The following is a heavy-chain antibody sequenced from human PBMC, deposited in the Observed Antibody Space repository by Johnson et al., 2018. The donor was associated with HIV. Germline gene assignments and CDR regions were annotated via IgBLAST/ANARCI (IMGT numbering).Heavy chain of an antibody. V-gene: IGHV3-53*01. D-gene: IGHD6-13*01. Sequence: VQLVESGGGLIQPGGSLRLSCAASGFTVSSTYMSWVRQAPGKGLEWVSAIYSGGSTYYADSVKGRFTISRDNSKNTMDLQMSSLKVEDTALYYCARDGESQQLPLGDALDVWGRGTMVIVSS. J-gene: IGHJ3*01. CDR2: IYSGGST. CDR3: ARDGESQQLPLGDALDV. CDR1: GFTVSSTY.